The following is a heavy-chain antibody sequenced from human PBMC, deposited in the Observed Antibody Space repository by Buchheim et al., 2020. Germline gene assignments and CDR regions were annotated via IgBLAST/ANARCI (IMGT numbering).Heavy chain of an antibody. CDR3: AREQDSSGGWMDV. D-gene: IGHD3-22*01. CDR1: GFTFSSYA. CDR2: ISYDGSNK. Sequence: QVQLVESGGGVVQPGRSLRLSCAASGFTFSSYAMHWVRQAPGKGLEWVAVISYDGSNKYYADSVKGRFTISRDNSKNTLYLQMNSLRAEDTAVYYCAREQDSSGGWMDVWGQGTT. V-gene: IGHV3-30-3*01. J-gene: IGHJ6*02.